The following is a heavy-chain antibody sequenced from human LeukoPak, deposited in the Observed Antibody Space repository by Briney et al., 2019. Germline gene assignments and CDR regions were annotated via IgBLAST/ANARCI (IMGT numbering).Heavy chain of an antibody. CDR1: GYTFTRYG. Sequence: GASVKVSCKASGYTFTRYGISWVRQAPGQGLEWMGWISTYNGYANYAQKLRGRVTMTTETSTSTAYMELRSLRSDDTAVYYCARNSSDWYGYMDVWGKGTTVTVSS. CDR3: ARNSSDWYGYMDV. J-gene: IGHJ6*04. V-gene: IGHV1-18*01. D-gene: IGHD6-19*01. CDR2: ISTYNGYA.